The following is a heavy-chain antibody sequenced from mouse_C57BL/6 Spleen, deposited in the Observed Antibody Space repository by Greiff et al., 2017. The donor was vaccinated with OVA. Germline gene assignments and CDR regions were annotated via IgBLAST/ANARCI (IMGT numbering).Heavy chain of an antibody. V-gene: IGHV14-2*01. Sequence: EVQLQQSGAELVKPGASVKLSCTASGFNIKDYYMHWVKQRTEQGLEWIGRIDPEDGDTKYAPKFQGKATITADTSSNAADLQLSSLTSEDTAVYYCARNYVGAMDYWGQGTSVTFSS. J-gene: IGHJ4*01. CDR2: IDPEDGDT. D-gene: IGHD2-1*01. CDR3: ARNYVGAMDY. CDR1: GFNIKDYY.